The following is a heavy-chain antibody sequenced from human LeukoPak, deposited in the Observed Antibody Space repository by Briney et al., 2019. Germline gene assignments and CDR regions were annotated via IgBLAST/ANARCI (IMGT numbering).Heavy chain of an antibody. CDR1: GSTFTSYW. V-gene: IGHV3-7*01. CDR3: ARSARTFDY. J-gene: IGHJ4*02. Sequence: GGSLRLSCAASGSTFTSYWMTWVRQAPGKGLEWVANIKQDGSEKYYVDSVKGRFTISRDNAKNSLYLQMNSLRAEDTAVYYCARSARTFDYWGQGTLVTVSS. CDR2: IKQDGSEK.